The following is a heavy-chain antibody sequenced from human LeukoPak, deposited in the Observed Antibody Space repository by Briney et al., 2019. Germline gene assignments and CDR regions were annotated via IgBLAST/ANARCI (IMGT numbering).Heavy chain of an antibody. V-gene: IGHV3-30*04. CDR3: AREGRFKAQHLFDY. Sequence: PGGSLRLSCAASGFPFSGYSIHWVRQAPGKGLESVAVIFYDGSENYFADSVKGRFTISRDNSKNTVYLQMNSLRTEDTAIYYCAREGRFKAQHLFDYWGQGTLVIVSP. D-gene: IGHD2-2*01. J-gene: IGHJ4*02. CDR2: IFYDGSEN. CDR1: GFPFSGYS.